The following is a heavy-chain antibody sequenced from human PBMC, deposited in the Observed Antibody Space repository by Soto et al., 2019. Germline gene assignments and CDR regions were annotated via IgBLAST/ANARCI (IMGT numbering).Heavy chain of an antibody. CDR2: LYYSGST. V-gene: IGHV4-59*01. CDR3: ARVRYYGSGSTRYYYYGMDV. CDR1: GGSISSYY. Sequence: SETLSLTCTVSGGSISSYYWSWIRQPPGKGLEWIGYLYYSGSTNYNPSLKSRVTISVDTSKNQFSLKLTSATAADTAVYYCARVRYYGSGSTRYYYYGMDVWGQGTKVTVSS. D-gene: IGHD3-10*01. J-gene: IGHJ6*02.